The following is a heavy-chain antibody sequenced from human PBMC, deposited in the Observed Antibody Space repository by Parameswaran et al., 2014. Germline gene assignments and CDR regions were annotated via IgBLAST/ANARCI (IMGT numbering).Heavy chain of an antibody. Sequence: WVRQAPGQGLEWMGWMNPNSGNTGYAQKFQGRVTMTRNTSISTAYMELSSLRSEDTAVYYCARRRAKKLGAFDYWGQGTLVTVSS. J-gene: IGHJ4*02. CDR2: MNPNSGNT. CDR3: ARRRAKKLGAFDY. D-gene: IGHD7-27*01. V-gene: IGHV1-8*01.